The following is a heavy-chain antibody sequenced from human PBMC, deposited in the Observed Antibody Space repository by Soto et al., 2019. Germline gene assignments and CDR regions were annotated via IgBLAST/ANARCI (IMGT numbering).Heavy chain of an antibody. CDR3: VRGGGGGLFDP. CDR1: GFTFGDSY. D-gene: IGHD2-15*01. CDR2: ISPGSRYP. J-gene: IGHJ5*02. Sequence: PGGSLRLSCVGSGFTFGDSYMSWIRQAPGKGLEWLSYISPGSRYPAYADSVKGRFTISRDNAKRSLYLQMMSLTAEDTAIYYCVRGGGGGLFDPWGQGTMVTVSS. V-gene: IGHV3-11*06.